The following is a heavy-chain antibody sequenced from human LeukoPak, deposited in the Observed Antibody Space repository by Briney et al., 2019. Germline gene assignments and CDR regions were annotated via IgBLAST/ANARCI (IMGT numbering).Heavy chain of an antibody. CDR1: GGSISSYY. Sequence: SETLSLTCTVSGGSISSYYWSWIRQPPGKGLEWIGYMYCSGSTNYNTSLKSRVTISVDTSKNQLSLKLRSVTAADTAVYYCARGQTIFGVATYFDYWGQGTLVTVSS. CDR2: MYCSGST. V-gene: IGHV4-59*01. D-gene: IGHD3-3*01. CDR3: ARGQTIFGVATYFDY. J-gene: IGHJ4*02.